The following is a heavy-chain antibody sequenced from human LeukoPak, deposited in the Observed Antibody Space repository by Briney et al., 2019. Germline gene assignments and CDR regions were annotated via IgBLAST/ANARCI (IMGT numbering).Heavy chain of an antibody. CDR3: ARDDCGDTCYPGGY. CDR2: INAGNGDT. V-gene: IGHV1-3*01. Sequence: ASVKVSCKASGYTFTKYVVHWVRQAPGQRPEWMGWINAGNGDTKYSQNFQDRVTITRDTSANTVYMELSSLTSEDTALYYCARDDCGDTCYPGGYWGQGTLVTASS. CDR1: GYTFTKYV. D-gene: IGHD2-21*01. J-gene: IGHJ4*02.